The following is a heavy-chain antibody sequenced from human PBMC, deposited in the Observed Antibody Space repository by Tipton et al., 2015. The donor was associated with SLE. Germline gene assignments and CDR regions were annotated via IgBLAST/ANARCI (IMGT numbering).Heavy chain of an antibody. D-gene: IGHD3-10*01. V-gene: IGHV4-39*07. CDR2: IDYSGST. J-gene: IGHJ1*01. CDR1: GGSISSSNYY. Sequence: TLSLTCTVSGGSISSSNYYWGWVRQPPGKGLEWIGNIDYSGSTNYNPSLKSRVTLSVDTSKNQFSLKLSSVTAADTAVYYCARTSGAGGGGFRGQGTLVTVSS. CDR3: ARTSGAGGGGF.